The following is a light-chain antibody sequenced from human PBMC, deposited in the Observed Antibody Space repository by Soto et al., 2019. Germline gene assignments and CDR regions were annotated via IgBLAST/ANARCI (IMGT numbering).Light chain of an antibody. J-gene: IGLJ2*01. CDR1: SGSIASNY. CDR2: EGN. V-gene: IGLV6-57*04. Sequence: NFMLTQPHSVSESPGKTVTISCTRSSGSIASNYVQWYQQRPGSVPTTVICEGNQRPSGVPDRFSGSTDGSSNSASLTISGLQTEDEADYYCQSYDSSTVVFGGGTKVTVL. CDR3: QSYDSSTVV.